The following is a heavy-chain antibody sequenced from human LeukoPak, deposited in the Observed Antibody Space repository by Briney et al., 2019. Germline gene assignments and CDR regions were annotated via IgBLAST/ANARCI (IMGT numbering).Heavy chain of an antibody. Sequence: GGSLRLSCAASGFTFSNYAMSWVRQAPGKGLEWVANIKQDGSEKYYVDSVKGRFTISRDNAKNSLYLQMNSLRAEDTAVYYCAKSLSWGFDYWGQGTLVTVSS. D-gene: IGHD7-27*01. J-gene: IGHJ4*02. CDR2: IKQDGSEK. CDR3: AKSLSWGFDY. CDR1: GFTFSNYA. V-gene: IGHV3-7*01.